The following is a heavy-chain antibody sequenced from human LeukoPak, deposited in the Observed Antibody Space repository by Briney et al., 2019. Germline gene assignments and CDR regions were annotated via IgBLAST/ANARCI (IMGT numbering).Heavy chain of an antibody. D-gene: IGHD2-2*01. CDR3: ARAGQGYCTSASCYLSLDY. V-gene: IGHV4-4*02. Sequence: SETLSLTCAVSGGSISSSNWWSWVRQPPGEGLEWIGQIYHSGSTNYNPSLKSRVAISVDKSKNQFSLNLNSVTAADTAVYYCARAGQGYCTSASCYLSLDYWGQGTLVTVSS. J-gene: IGHJ4*02. CDR1: GGSISSSNW. CDR2: IYHSGST.